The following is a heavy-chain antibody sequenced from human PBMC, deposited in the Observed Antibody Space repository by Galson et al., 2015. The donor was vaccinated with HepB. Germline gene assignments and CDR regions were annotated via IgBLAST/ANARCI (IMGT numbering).Heavy chain of an antibody. CDR3: VKGLFSPVG. Sequence: SLRLSCAASGFTFSSYAMRWVRQPPGKGLEWVSTISGSGTYYADSVKGRFTISRDDSKDTLYLQMNSLRGEDTAVYYCVKGLFSPVGWGQGTLVTVSS. CDR1: GFTFSSYA. D-gene: IGHD3-22*01. CDR2: ISGSGT. J-gene: IGHJ4*02. V-gene: IGHV3-23*01.